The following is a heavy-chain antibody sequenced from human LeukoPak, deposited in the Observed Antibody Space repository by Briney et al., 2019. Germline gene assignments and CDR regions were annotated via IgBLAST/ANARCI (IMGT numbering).Heavy chain of an antibody. V-gene: IGHV1-18*01. D-gene: IGHD3-9*01. J-gene: IGHJ3*02. CDR3: ARDHYDVLTGYAYNAFDI. Sequence: ASVKVSCKASGYTFTSYGISWVRQAPGQGLEWMGWISAYNGNTNYAQNLQGRVTMTTDTSTSTAYMELRSLRSDDTAVYYCARDHYDVLTGYAYNAFDIWGQGTMVAVSS. CDR2: ISAYNGNT. CDR1: GYTFTSYG.